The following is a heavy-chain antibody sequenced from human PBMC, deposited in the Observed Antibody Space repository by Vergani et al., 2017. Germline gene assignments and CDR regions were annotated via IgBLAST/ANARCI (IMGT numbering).Heavy chain of an antibody. CDR3: ARDLHYDILTGYISYYYYYGMDV. J-gene: IGHJ6*02. V-gene: IGHV3-33*01. CDR1: GFTFSSYG. D-gene: IGHD3-9*01. Sequence: QVQLVESGGGVVQPGRSLRLSCAASGFTFSSYGMHWVRQAPGKGLEWVAVIWYDGSNKYYADSVKGRFTISKDNAKNSLYLQMNSLRAEDTAVYYCARDLHYDILTGYISYYYYYGMDVWGQGTTVTVSS. CDR2: IWYDGSNK.